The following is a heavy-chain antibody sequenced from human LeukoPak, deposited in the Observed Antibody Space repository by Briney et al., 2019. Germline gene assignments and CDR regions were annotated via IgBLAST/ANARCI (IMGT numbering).Heavy chain of an antibody. J-gene: IGHJ5*02. CDR2: INHSGST. CDR3: ARVSIRLRFLEWLPDNWFDP. Sequence: PSETLSLTCAVYGGSFSGYYWSWIRQPPGKGLEWIGEINHSGSTNYNPSLKCRVTISVDTSKNQFSLKLSSVTAADTAVYYCARVSIRLRFLEWLPDNWFDPWGQGTLVTVSS. CDR1: GGSFSGYY. V-gene: IGHV4-34*01. D-gene: IGHD3-3*01.